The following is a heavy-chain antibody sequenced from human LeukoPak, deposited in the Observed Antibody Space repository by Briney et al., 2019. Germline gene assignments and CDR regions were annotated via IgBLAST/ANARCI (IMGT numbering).Heavy chain of an antibody. V-gene: IGHV1-18*01. Sequence: GASVKVSCKASGYTFTSYGISLVRQAPGRGLEWMGWISAYNGNTNYAQKLQGRVTMTTDTSTSTAYMELRSLRSDDTAVYYCARVIAARAGSYYYYYYMDVWGKGTTVTVSS. CDR1: GYTFTSYG. CDR2: ISAYNGNT. J-gene: IGHJ6*03. D-gene: IGHD6-6*01. CDR3: ARVIAARAGSYYYYYYMDV.